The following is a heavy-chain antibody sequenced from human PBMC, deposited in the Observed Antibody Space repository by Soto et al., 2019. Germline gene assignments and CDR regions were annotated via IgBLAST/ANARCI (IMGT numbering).Heavy chain of an antibody. CDR1: GFTFSSYW. J-gene: IGHJ6*03. CDR3: ARDLLRRFWSGSPTTFAGPESYMDV. CDR2: IKQDGSEK. V-gene: IGHV3-7*01. Sequence: GGSLRLSCAASGFTFSSYWMSWVRQAPGKGLEWVANIKQDGSEKYYVDSVKGRFTISRDNAKNSLYLQMNSLRAEDTAVYYCARDLLRRFWSGSPTTFAGPESYMDVWGKGTTVTVSS. D-gene: IGHD3-3*01.